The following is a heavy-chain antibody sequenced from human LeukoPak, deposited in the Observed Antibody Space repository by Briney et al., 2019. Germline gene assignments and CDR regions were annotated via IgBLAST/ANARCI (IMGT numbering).Heavy chain of an antibody. Sequence: PGGSLRLSCAASGFTFSSYGMHWVRQAPGKGLEWVAFIRYDGSNKYYADSVKGRFTISRDNSKNTLYLQMNSLRAEDTAVYYCAKDRYDDLGGGFDPRGQGTLVTVSS. D-gene: IGHD5-12*01. J-gene: IGHJ5*02. V-gene: IGHV3-30*02. CDR2: IRYDGSNK. CDR1: GFTFSSYG. CDR3: AKDRYDDLGGGFDP.